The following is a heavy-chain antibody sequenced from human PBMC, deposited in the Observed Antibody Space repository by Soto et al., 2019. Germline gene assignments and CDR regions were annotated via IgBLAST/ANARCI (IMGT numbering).Heavy chain of an antibody. Sequence: QVQLVQSGAAVKKPGASVKVSCKASGYTFTSYGISWVRQAPGQGLEWMGWISAYNGNTNYAQKLQGRVTMTTDTSTSTAYMELRSLRSDDTAVYYCARSVYYGDYEGDAFDIWGQGTMVTVSS. V-gene: IGHV1-18*01. CDR3: ARSVYYGDYEGDAFDI. D-gene: IGHD4-17*01. CDR2: ISAYNGNT. J-gene: IGHJ3*02. CDR1: GYTFTSYG.